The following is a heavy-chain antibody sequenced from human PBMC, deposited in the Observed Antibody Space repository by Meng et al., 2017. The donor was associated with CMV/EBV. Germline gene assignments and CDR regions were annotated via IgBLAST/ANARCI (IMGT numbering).Heavy chain of an antibody. V-gene: IGHV3-30-3*01. Sequence: QVQRGEPGGGVVQPGRSLRLSCAASGFTFSSYAMHWVRQAPGKGLEWVAVISYDGSNKYYADSVKGRFTISRDNSKNTLYLQMNSLRAEDTAVYYCARGGGVGALGYWGQGTLVTVAS. CDR3: ARGGGVGALGY. J-gene: IGHJ4*02. CDR1: GFTFSSYA. D-gene: IGHD1-26*01. CDR2: ISYDGSNK.